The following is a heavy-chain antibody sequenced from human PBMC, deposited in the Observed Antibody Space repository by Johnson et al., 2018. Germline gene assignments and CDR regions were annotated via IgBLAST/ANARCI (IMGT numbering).Heavy chain of an antibody. CDR1: GFTFSSYA. J-gene: IGHJ1*01. Sequence: VQLVESGGGLVQPGGSLRLSCAASGFTFSSYAMSWVRQAPGKGLEWVSAISGSGGSTYYADSVKGRFTISRDNSKNTLYLQMNSLRAEDTALYYCAKAPVGWLGEGAEYFQHWGQGTLVTVSS. V-gene: IGHV3-23*04. CDR3: AKAPVGWLGEGAEYFQH. D-gene: IGHD3-3*01. CDR2: ISGSGGST.